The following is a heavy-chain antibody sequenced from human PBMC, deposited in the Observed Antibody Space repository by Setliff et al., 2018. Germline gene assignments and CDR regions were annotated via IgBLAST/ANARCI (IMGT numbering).Heavy chain of an antibody. J-gene: IGHJ4*02. CDR3: AKGQGQYYDSSGYYGRVLDY. CDR2: FRGGGGPT. Sequence: GGSLRLSCAGSGFSFSNYAMSWVRQAPGMGLDWVSSFRGGGGPTYYADSVKGRFTISRDISKNTVYLQMNSLRVEDTAVYFCAKGQGQYYDSSGYYGRVLDYWGQGTLVTVSS. D-gene: IGHD3-22*01. V-gene: IGHV3-23*01. CDR1: GFSFSNYA.